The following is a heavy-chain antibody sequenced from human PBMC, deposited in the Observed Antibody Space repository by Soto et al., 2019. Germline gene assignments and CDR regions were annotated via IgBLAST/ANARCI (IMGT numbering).Heavy chain of an antibody. Sequence: QVQLVQSGAEVKKPGSSVKVSCKSSGDTFSSYTINWVRQAPGQWLEWMGRIIPIVGMVNFAQRFEGRITITADKFTSTAYMELSSLSSEDTAVYYCARALPAKLNYYYYMDVWGKGTTVTVSS. D-gene: IGHD2-2*01. V-gene: IGHV1-69*02. CDR3: ARALPAKLNYYYYMDV. J-gene: IGHJ6*03. CDR2: IIPIVGMV. CDR1: GDTFSSYT.